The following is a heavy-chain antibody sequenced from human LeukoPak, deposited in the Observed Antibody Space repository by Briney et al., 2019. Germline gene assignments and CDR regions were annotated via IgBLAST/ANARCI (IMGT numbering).Heavy chain of an antibody. CDR1: GFTFSSYS. D-gene: IGHD4-17*01. V-gene: IGHV3-21*05. Sequence: GGSLRLSCAASGFTFSSYSMNWVRPAPGKGLEWVSYISSSSSYTNYADSVKGRFTISRDNAKNSLYLQMNSLRAEDTAVYYCARGGGDYDAFDIWGQGTMVTVSS. CDR3: ARGGGDYDAFDI. CDR2: ISSSSSYT. J-gene: IGHJ3*02.